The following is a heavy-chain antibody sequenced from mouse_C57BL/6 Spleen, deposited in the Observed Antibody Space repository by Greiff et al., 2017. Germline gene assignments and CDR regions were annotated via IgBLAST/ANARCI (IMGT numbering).Heavy chain of an antibody. CDR3: ARHLTGHYAMDY. CDR2: ISSGGSYT. J-gene: IGHJ4*01. CDR1: GFTFSSYG. Sequence: EVHLVESGGDLVKPGGSLKLSCAASGFTFSSYGMSWVRQTPDKRLEWVANISSGGSYTYYPDRVKGRFTISRDNAKNTEYLQMSSLKSEDTTMYYCARHLTGHYAMDYWGQGTSVTVSS. D-gene: IGHD4-1*01. V-gene: IGHV5-6*01.